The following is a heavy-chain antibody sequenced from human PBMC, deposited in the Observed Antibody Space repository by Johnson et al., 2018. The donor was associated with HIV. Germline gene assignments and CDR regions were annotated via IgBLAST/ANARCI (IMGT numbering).Heavy chain of an antibody. J-gene: IGHJ3*02. V-gene: IGHV3-20*04. CDR3: VRVAYYYDSSGYEDAFDI. CDR2: INRNGGRT. CDR1: GFTFDDYG. Sequence: VQVVESGGGVVRPGGSLRLSCAASGFTFDDYGMSWVRQAPGKGLEWVSGINRNGGRTGYADSVKGRFTISRDNTKNSLFLQMSSLRVEDTALYYCVRVAYYYDSSGYEDAFDIWGQGTMVTVSS. D-gene: IGHD3-22*01.